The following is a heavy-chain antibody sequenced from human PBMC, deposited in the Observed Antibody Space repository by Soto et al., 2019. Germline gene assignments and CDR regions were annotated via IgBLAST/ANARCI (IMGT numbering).Heavy chain of an antibody. J-gene: IGHJ4*02. CDR2: ISGSGGST. Sequence: PGGSLRLSCAASGFTFSSYAMSWVRQAPGKGLEWVSAISGSGGSTYYADSVRGRFTISRDNSKNTLYLQMNSLRAEDTAVYYCVKVRVDDFWSGYPLDFDDWGQGTLVTVAS. CDR3: VKVRVDDFWSGYPLDFDD. D-gene: IGHD3-3*01. V-gene: IGHV3-23*01. CDR1: GFTFSSYA.